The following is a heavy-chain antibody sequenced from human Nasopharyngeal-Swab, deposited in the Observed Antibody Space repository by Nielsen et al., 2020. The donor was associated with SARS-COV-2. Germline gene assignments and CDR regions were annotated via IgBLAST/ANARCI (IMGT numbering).Heavy chain of an antibody. D-gene: IGHD2-15*01. V-gene: IGHV3-23*01. CDR2: ISASGGST. CDR1: GSSFSRYA. Sequence: GDSLKISCAASGSSFSRYAMNWVRQAPGKGLEWVSGISASGGSTDQADSVKGRFTISRDNSKNTLYLQMNSLRAEDTAVYYCATELVVAAGGSYYYYGMDVWGQGTTVTVSS. CDR3: ATELVVAAGGSYYYYGMDV. J-gene: IGHJ6*02.